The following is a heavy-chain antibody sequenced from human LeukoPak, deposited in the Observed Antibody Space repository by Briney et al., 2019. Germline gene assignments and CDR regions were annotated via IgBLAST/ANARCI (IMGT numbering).Heavy chain of an antibody. CDR3: ARTPFGYSDY. CDR1: GFTFSTYA. Sequence: GGSLRLSCAASGFTFSTYAMTWVRLAPGRGLEWVSTIRGSGGSTYYADSVKGRFTTSRDNAKNSLFLQMNSLRAEDTAVYYCARTPFGYSDYWGQGTPVTVSS. D-gene: IGHD5-24*01. J-gene: IGHJ4*02. V-gene: IGHV3-23*01. CDR2: IRGSGGST.